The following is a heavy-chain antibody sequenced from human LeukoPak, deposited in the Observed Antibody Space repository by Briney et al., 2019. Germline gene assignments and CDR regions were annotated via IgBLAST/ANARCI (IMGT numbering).Heavy chain of an antibody. CDR2: MNPNSGDT. CDR3: AREGYPYYYDSSGPFDY. Sequence: ASVKVSCKASGYTFTGYDINWVRQATGQGLEWMGWMNPNSGDTGYAQKFQGRVTMTRSTSISTAYMELSRLRSDDTAVYYCAREGYPYYYDSSGPFDYWGQGTLVTVSS. D-gene: IGHD3-22*01. J-gene: IGHJ4*02. CDR1: GYTFTGYD. V-gene: IGHV1-8*01.